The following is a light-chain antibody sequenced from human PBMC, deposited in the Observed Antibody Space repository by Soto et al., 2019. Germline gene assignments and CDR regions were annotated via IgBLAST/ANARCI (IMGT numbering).Light chain of an antibody. CDR2: GNS. Sequence: QSVLTQPPSVSGAPGQRVTISYTGSSSNIGAGYDVHWYQQLPGTAPKLLIYGNSNRPSGVPDRFSGSKSGTSASLAITGLQAEDEADYYCQSYDSSLSGRYVVFGGGTKLTVL. V-gene: IGLV1-40*01. CDR1: SSNIGAGYD. J-gene: IGLJ2*01. CDR3: QSYDSSLSGRYVV.